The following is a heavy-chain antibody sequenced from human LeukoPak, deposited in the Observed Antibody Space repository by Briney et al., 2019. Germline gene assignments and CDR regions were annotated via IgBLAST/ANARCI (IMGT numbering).Heavy chain of an antibody. Sequence: ASVKVSCKASGGTFSSYAISWVRQAPGQGLEWMGGIIPIFGTANYAQKFQGRVTITADKFTSTAYMELSSLRSEDTAVYYCASSHDYGDYVRWFDPWGQGTLVTVSS. J-gene: IGHJ5*02. CDR3: ASSHDYGDYVRWFDP. CDR2: IIPIFGTA. D-gene: IGHD4-17*01. V-gene: IGHV1-69*06. CDR1: GGTFSSYA.